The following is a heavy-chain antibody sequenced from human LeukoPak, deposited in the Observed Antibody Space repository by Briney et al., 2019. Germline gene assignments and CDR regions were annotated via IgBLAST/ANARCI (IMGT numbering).Heavy chain of an antibody. CDR2: FDPEDGET. D-gene: IGHD5-18*01. Sequence: ASVKVSCKVSGYTLTELSMHWVRQAPGKGHEWMGGFDPEDGETIYAQKFQGRVTMTEDTSTDTAYMELSSLRSEDTAVYYCATDTAMASGEYYFDYWGQGTLVTVSS. CDR3: ATDTAMASGEYYFDY. CDR1: GYTLTELS. V-gene: IGHV1-24*01. J-gene: IGHJ4*02.